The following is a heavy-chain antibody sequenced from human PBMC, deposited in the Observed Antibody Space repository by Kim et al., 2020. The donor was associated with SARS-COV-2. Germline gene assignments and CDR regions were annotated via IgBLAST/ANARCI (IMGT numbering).Heavy chain of an antibody. J-gene: IGHJ4*02. CDR1: GYSFTSYW. D-gene: IGHD3-22*01. CDR3: ARHEPPSLYDSSGYYWYY. V-gene: IGHV5-10-1*01. Sequence: GESLKISCKGSGYSFTSYWISWVRQMPGKGLEWMGRIDPSDSYTNYSPSFQGHVTISADKSISTAYLQWSSLKASDTAMYYCARHEPPSLYDSSGYYWYYWGQGTLVTVSS. CDR2: IDPSDSYT.